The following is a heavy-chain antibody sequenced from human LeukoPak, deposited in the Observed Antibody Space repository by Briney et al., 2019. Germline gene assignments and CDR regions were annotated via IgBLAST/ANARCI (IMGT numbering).Heavy chain of an antibody. Sequence: GGSLRLSCAASGFTFSRYDMHWVRQAPGKGLEFVSLITASGGTTYYADSVKGRFTMSRDNSRNTLYLQMGSLRAEDMAVYYCARVIVSGTGGLDYWGQGTLVTVSS. V-gene: IGHV3-64*02. D-gene: IGHD6-19*01. J-gene: IGHJ4*02. CDR2: ITASGGTT. CDR3: ARVIVSGTGGLDY. CDR1: GFTFSRYD.